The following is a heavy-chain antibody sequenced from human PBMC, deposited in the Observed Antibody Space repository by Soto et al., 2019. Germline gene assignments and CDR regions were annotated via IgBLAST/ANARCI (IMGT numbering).Heavy chain of an antibody. CDR2: ISPYKGNT. CDR3: ARDLHGSGSYYTDY. V-gene: IGHV1-18*01. D-gene: IGHD3-10*01. J-gene: IGHJ4*02. CDR1: GYTFTNCG. Sequence: ASVKVSCKASGYTFTNCGIAWVRQAPGQGLEWMGWISPYKGNTHYAQKFQGRVTMTTDTSTSTAYMELRSLRSDDTAVYYCARDLHGSGSYYTDYWGQGTLVTVSS.